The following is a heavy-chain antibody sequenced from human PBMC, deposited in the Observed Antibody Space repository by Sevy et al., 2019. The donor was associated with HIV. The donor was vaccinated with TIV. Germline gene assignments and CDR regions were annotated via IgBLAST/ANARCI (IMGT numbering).Heavy chain of an antibody. Sequence: GGSLRLSCAASGFTFKNAWVSWVRQRPGKGLEWVGRIKSKTDGGTTDYATPVKGRFTISRDDSKNTLYLRMSSLKTEDTAVCYCTTRDYGYWGQGTLVTVSS. CDR3: TTRDYGY. J-gene: IGHJ4*02. CDR2: IKSKTDGGTT. D-gene: IGHD4-17*01. CDR1: GFTFKNAW. V-gene: IGHV3-15*01.